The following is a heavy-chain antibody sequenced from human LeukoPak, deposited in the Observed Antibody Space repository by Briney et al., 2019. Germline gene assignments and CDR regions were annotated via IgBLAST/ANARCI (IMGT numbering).Heavy chain of an antibody. V-gene: IGHV3-48*03. D-gene: IGHD2-15*01. CDR1: GFTFSSYE. CDR3: ARDCSGGSCYSTPDFDY. CDR2: ISSSGSTI. J-gene: IGHJ4*02. Sequence: VGSLRLSCAASGFTFSSYEMNWVRQAPGKGLEWVSYISSSGSTIYYADSVKGRFTISRDNAKNSLYLQMNSLRAEDTAVYYCARDCSGGSCYSTPDFDYWGQGTLVTVSS.